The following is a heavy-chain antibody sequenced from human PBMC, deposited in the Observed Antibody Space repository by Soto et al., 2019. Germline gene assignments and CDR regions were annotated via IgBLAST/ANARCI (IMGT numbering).Heavy chain of an antibody. CDR1: GYTFTRYC. CDR2: INPSDDAT. D-gene: IGHD3-22*01. V-gene: IGHV1-46*01. CDR3: ARDLTREGDYYDRSGYYLDY. J-gene: IGHJ4*02. Sequence: ASVKVSCKASGYTFTRYCMHWVRQAPGQGLEWMGIINPSDDATSYAEKFQGRLTMTKDTSTSTVYMEMSSLRPEDTAVYYCARDLTREGDYYDRSGYYLDYWGQGTLVTVSS.